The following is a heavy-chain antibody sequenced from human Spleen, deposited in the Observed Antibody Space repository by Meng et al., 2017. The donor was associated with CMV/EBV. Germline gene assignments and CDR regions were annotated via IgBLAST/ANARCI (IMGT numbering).Heavy chain of an antibody. V-gene: IGHV4-39*07. CDR2: IYYIGNT. D-gene: IGHD4-17*01. CDR3: ARIRVNPHAGDYFTHLDP. J-gene: IGHJ5*02. CDR1: SINNNYFI. Sequence: SINNNYFICALLHHSPAKGLEWIGIIYYIGNTYYTPSLKSRLTMSVDLSKKQFSLKLKSATVADTAVYYCARIRVNPHAGDYFTHLDPWGQGALVTVSS.